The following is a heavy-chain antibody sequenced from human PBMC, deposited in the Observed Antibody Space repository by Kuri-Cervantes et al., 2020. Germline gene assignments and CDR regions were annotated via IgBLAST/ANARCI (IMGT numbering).Heavy chain of an antibody. Sequence: GGSLRLSCKGSGYSFTSYWIGWVRQMPGIGLEWMGIIYPGDSDTRYSPSFQGQVTISADKSISTAYLQWSSLKASDTAMYYCARHETVVVNAFDIWGQGITVTVSS. CDR2: IYPGDSDT. J-gene: IGHJ3*02. D-gene: IGHD2-21*01. V-gene: IGHV5-51*01. CDR3: ARHETVVVNAFDI. CDR1: GYSFTSYW.